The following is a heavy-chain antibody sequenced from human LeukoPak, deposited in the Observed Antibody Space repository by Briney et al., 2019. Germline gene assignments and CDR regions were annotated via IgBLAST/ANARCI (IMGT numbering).Heavy chain of an antibody. D-gene: IGHD2-8*01. J-gene: IGHJ5*02. CDR2: IIPIFGTA. CDR1: GGTFSIYA. V-gene: IGHV1-69*05. CDR3: ARSLDIVLMVYARKVDSPFDP. Sequence: ASVKVSCKASGGTFSIYAISWVRQAPGQGLEWMGGIIPIFGTANYAQKFQGRVTITTDESTSPAYMELRSLRFEDTAVYYCARSLDIVLMVYARKVDSPFDPWGQGTLVTVSS.